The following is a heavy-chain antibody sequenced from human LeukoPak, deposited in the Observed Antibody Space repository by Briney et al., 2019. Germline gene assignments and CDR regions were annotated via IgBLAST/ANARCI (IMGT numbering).Heavy chain of an antibody. Sequence: SETLSLTCTVSGGSISSYYWSWIRQPPGKGLEWIGYIYYSGSTNYNPSLKSRVTISVDTSKNQFSLKLSSVTAADTAVYYCARARTYNDFWSAKRDHDYAFDIWGQGTMVTVSS. J-gene: IGHJ3*02. CDR1: GGSISSYY. V-gene: IGHV4-59*01. CDR2: IYYSGST. D-gene: IGHD3-3*01. CDR3: ARARTYNDFWSAKRDHDYAFDI.